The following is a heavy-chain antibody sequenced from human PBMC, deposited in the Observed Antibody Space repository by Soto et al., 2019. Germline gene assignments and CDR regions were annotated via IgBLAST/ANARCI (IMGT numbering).Heavy chain of an antibody. D-gene: IGHD3-3*02. V-gene: IGHV1-8*01. Sequence: QVQLVQPGAEVRKPGASVKVSCKASGDSFRNFDFNWVRQPSGQRLEWIGWMRADSGDTGHAQKFQGRVTMTRDTSMSTAYMELSSLRVEDTAVYYCARYIFGQGFKAWGQGTLVFVSS. CDR1: GDSFRNFD. J-gene: IGHJ5*02. CDR3: ARYIFGQGFKA. CDR2: MRADSGDT.